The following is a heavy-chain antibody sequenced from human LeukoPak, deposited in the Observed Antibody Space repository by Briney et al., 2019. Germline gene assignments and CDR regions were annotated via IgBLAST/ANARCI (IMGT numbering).Heavy chain of an antibody. CDR3: ARDLNYYDGSTYYDAFDI. D-gene: IGHD3-22*01. Sequence: PSETLSLTCTVSGGSISTHSWTWIRQPPGKGLEFIGNIYYTGTSNYNPSLKSRVTMSIDTAKNQFSLNLSSVTAADTAVYYCARDLNYYDGSTYYDAFDIWGQGTLVTVSS. CDR1: GGSISTHS. CDR2: IYYTGTS. V-gene: IGHV4-59*11. J-gene: IGHJ3*02.